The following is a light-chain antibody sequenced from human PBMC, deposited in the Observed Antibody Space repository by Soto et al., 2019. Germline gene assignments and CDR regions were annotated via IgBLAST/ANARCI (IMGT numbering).Light chain of an antibody. J-gene: IGKJ4*01. CDR2: TAS. Sequence: AIRMTQSPSSFSASTGDRVTITCWASQGISSHLAWYQVKPGKATRLLIYTASYLESGVPSRFSGSGSGADFTLTIISLHYEDFAVYYCQQYFSYPVTFGGRTKVEIK. CDR3: QQYFSYPVT. V-gene: IGKV1-8*01. CDR1: QGISSH.